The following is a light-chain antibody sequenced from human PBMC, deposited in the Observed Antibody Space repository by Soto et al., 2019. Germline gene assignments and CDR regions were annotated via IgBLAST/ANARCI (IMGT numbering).Light chain of an antibody. Sequence: IQMTQSPSSLSASVGDRVTITCRASQGISNYLAWYQQKPGQAPKLLIYDASRLERGVPSRFSGRGSEPEFTLTISSLQPDDSATYYCQQDESYMPFGQGSKV. CDR3: QQDESYMP. V-gene: IGKV1-16*01. J-gene: IGKJ1*01. CDR2: DAS. CDR1: QGISNY.